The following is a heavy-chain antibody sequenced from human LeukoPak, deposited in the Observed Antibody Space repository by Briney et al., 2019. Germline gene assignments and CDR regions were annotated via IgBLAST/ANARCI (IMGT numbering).Heavy chain of an antibody. D-gene: IGHD2/OR15-2a*01. CDR2: INPSGGST. J-gene: IGHJ5*02. CDR1: GYTFTSYY. CDR3: ARDNRVPNNWFDP. Sequence: ASVKVSCKASGYTFTSYYMHWVRQAPGQGLEWMGIINPSGGSTSYAQKFQGRVTMTRDTSISTAYMELSRLRSDDTAVYCCARDNRVPNNWFDPWGQGTLVTVSS. V-gene: IGHV1-46*01.